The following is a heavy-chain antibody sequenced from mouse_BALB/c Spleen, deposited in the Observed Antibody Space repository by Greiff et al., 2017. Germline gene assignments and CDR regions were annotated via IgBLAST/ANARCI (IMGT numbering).Heavy chain of an antibody. V-gene: IGHV2-4-1*01. J-gene: IGHJ4*01. CDR3: ARNSYYYGSAYAMDY. D-gene: IGHD1-1*01. CDR2: IWSGGST. Sequence: HVQLKESGPGLVQPSQSLSITCTVSGFSLTSYGVHWVRQSPGKGLEWLGVIWSGGSTDYNAAFISRLSTSKDNSKSQVFFKMNSLQADDTAIYYCARNSYYYGSAYAMDYWGQGTSVTVSS. CDR1: GFSLTSYG.